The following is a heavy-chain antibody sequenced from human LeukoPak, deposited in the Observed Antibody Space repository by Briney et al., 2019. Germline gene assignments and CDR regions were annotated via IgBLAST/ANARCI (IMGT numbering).Heavy chain of an antibody. CDR2: INPSGGST. CDR3: ARGGTITIFGVVEPFDP. Sequence: ASVKVSCKASGYTFTRYYMHWVRQAPGQGLEWMGIINPSGGSTSYAQKFQGRVTMTRDMSTSTVYMELSSLRSEDTAVYYCARGGTITIFGVVEPFDPWGQGTLVTVSS. V-gene: IGHV1-46*01. J-gene: IGHJ5*02. D-gene: IGHD3-3*01. CDR1: GYTFTRYY.